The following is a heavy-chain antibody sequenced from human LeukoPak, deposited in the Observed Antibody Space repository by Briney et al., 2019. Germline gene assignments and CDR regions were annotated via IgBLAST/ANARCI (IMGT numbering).Heavy chain of an antibody. CDR3: ARSPRSGYAFDI. V-gene: IGHV1-18*01. CDR1: GYTFTSYG. J-gene: IGHJ3*02. Sequence: ASVKVSCKAPGYTFTSYGISWVRQAPGQGLEWMGWISAYNGNTNYAQKLQGRVTMTTDTSTSTAYMELRSLRSDDTAVYYCARSPRSGYAFDIWGQGTMVTVSS. D-gene: IGHD3-3*01. CDR2: ISAYNGNT.